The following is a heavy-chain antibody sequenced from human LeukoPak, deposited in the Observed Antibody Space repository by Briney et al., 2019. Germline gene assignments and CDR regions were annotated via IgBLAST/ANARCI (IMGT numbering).Heavy chain of an antibody. CDR2: IYYSGTT. V-gene: IGHV4-59*08. CDR3: ARVGATEGGVDY. D-gene: IGHD1-26*01. J-gene: IGHJ4*02. Sequence: SETLSLTCTVSGGSISNYYWSWIRQPPGKGLEWIGYIYYSGTTNYNPSLKSRVTISVDTSKKQFSLKLSSVTAADTAVYYCARVGATEGGVDYWGQGTLVTVSS. CDR1: GGSISNYY.